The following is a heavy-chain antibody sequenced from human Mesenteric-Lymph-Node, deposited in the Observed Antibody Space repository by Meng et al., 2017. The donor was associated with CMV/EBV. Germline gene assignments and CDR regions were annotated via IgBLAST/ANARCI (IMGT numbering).Heavy chain of an antibody. Sequence: GGSLRLSCAASGFTVSSNYMSWVRQAPGKGLEGVSVIYSGGSTDYADSVKGRVTISRDNSKNTLYLQMNSLGAEDTAVYYCAREMRAGGKPFDYWGQGTLVTVSS. CDR3: AREMRAGGKPFDY. V-gene: IGHV3-53*01. CDR1: GFTVSSNY. D-gene: IGHD4-23*01. CDR2: IYSGGST. J-gene: IGHJ4*02.